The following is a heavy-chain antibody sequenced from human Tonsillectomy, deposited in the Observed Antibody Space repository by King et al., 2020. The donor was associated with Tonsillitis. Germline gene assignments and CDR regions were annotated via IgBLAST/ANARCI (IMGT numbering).Heavy chain of an antibody. CDR1: GGSISSSSYY. Sequence: QLQESGPGLVKPSETLSLTCTVSGGSISSSSYYWGWIRQPPGKGLEWIGSIYYSGSTYYNPSLKSRVTISVDTSKNQFSLKLSSVTAADTAVYYCARHVAVADNDAFDIWGQGTMVTVSS. V-gene: IGHV4-39*07. CDR2: IYYSGST. J-gene: IGHJ3*02. D-gene: IGHD6-19*01. CDR3: ARHVAVADNDAFDI.